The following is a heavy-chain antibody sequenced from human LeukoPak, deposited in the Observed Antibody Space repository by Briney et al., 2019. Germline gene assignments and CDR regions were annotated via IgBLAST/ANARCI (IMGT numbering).Heavy chain of an antibody. Sequence: GEFLMISCKGSGYSFSSYWIGWGRQMPGEGLEWMGIIYPGDSDTRYSPSFQGQVTISADTSISTAYLQWSSLKASDTAMYYCARLRNDYLYYMDVGGKGTTVTVSS. J-gene: IGHJ6*03. CDR1: GYSFSSYW. CDR3: ARLRNDYLYYMDV. D-gene: IGHD4-11*01. V-gene: IGHV5-51*01. CDR2: IYPGDSDT.